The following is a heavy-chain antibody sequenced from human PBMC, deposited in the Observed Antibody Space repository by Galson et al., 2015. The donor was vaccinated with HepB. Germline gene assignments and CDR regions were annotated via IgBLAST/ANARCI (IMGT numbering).Heavy chain of an antibody. V-gene: IGHV1-2*02. D-gene: IGHD2-2*01. CDR1: GYTFTGYY. Sequence: SVKVSCKASGYTFTGYYMHWVRQAPGQGLEWMGWINPNSGGTNYAQKFQGRVTMTRDTSISTAYMELSRLRSDDTAVYYCAREGDPSEIVVEPVSITSDDAFDIWGQGTMVTVSS. CDR2: INPNSGGT. J-gene: IGHJ3*02. CDR3: AREGDPSEIVVEPVSITSDDAFDI.